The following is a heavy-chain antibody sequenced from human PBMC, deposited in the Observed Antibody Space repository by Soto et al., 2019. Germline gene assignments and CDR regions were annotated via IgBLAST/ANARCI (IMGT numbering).Heavy chain of an antibody. D-gene: IGHD2-15*01. CDR2: ISRSGSTI. J-gene: IGHJ2*01. CDR3: ASDGRIRRPDWYFDL. V-gene: IGHV3-48*03. CDR1: GLTFSSYE. Sequence: EVQLVESGGGLVQPGGSLRLSCAASGLTFSSYEMNWVRQAPGKGLEWVSFISRSGSTIYYADSVKGRVTISRDNAKNSLYLQMNSLRAEDTAVYYCASDGRIRRPDWYFDLWGRRTLVTVSS.